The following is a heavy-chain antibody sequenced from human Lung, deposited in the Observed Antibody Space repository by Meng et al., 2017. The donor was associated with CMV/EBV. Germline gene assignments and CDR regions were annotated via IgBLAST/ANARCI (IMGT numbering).Heavy chain of an antibody. CDR1: GGSFSSYT. CDR3: ARGSAVGAMGRDY. V-gene: IGHV1-69*01. Sequence: KASGGSFSSYTFSWVRQAPGQGLEWMGEIIPMFGTVNSAQKFQGRVTITADESTTTAYMDLSSLRSDDTALYFCARGSAVGAMGRDYWGQGTLVTVSS. CDR2: IIPMFGTV. D-gene: IGHD1-26*01. J-gene: IGHJ4*02.